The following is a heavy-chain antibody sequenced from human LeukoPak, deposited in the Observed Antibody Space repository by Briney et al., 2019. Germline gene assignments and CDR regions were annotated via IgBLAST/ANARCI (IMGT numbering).Heavy chain of an antibody. CDR2: ISAYNGNA. Sequence: ASVTVSCKASGYTFTSYGISWVRQAPGQGLEWMGWISAYNGNANYAQKLQGRVTMTTDTSTSTAYMELRSLRSDDTAVYYCVVERGSHDLDYWGQGTLVTVSS. CDR1: GYTFTSYG. V-gene: IGHV1-18*01. CDR3: VVERGSHDLDY. D-gene: IGHD3-16*01. J-gene: IGHJ4*02.